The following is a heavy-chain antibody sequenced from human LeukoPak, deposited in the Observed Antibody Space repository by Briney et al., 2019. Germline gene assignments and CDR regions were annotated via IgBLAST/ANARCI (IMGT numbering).Heavy chain of an antibody. CDR3: ARHSRTMVRRNYYFDY. V-gene: IGHV4-34*01. CDR2: INHSGST. CDR1: GGSFSGYY. D-gene: IGHD3-10*01. Sequence: PSETLSLTCAVYGGSFSGYYWSWIRQPPGKGLEWIGEINHSGSTNYNPSLKSRVTISVDTSKNQFSLKLSSVTAADTAVYYCARHSRTMVRRNYYFDYWGQGTLVTVSS. J-gene: IGHJ4*02.